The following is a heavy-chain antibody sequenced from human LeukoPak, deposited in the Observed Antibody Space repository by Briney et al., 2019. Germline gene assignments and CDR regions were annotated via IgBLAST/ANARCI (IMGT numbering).Heavy chain of an antibody. CDR1: GGTFSSYA. V-gene: IGHV1-3*01. J-gene: IGHJ3*02. Sequence: ASVKVSCKASGGTFSSYAISWVRQAPGQRLEWMGWINAGNGNTKYSQKLQGRVTITRDTSASTAYMELSSLRSEDTAVYYCARDQGPMVRGVKGESAFDIWGQGTMVTVSS. D-gene: IGHD3-10*01. CDR3: ARDQGPMVRGVKGESAFDI. CDR2: INAGNGNT.